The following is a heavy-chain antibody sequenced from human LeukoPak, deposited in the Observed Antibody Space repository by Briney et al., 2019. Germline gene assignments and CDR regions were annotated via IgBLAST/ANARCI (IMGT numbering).Heavy chain of an antibody. CDR3: ASGGSSSWYRWFDP. Sequence: SETLSLTCTVSGGSISSSSYYWGWIRQPPGKGLEWIGDISYSGSTYYNPCLKSRVTISVDTSKNKFSLKLSAVTATDTAVYYCASGGSSSWYRWFDPWGQGTLVTVSS. J-gene: IGHJ5*02. D-gene: IGHD6-13*01. CDR1: GGSISSSSYY. CDR2: ISYSGST. V-gene: IGHV4-39*01.